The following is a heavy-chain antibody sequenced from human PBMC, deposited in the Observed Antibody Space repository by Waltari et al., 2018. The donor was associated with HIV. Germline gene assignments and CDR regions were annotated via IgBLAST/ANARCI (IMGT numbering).Heavy chain of an antibody. CDR1: GFTFSSYA. CDR2: ITVSGGST. J-gene: IGHJ4*02. D-gene: IGHD7-27*01. CDR3: ARQSLGSFDY. Sequence: EVQLLESGGGLVQPGGSLRLSCANLGFTFSSYAMSWVRQAPRKGLEWVSAITVSGGSTYYADSVKGRFTISRDNSKNTLYLQMDSLRAEDTAVYYCARQSLGSFDYWGQGTLVTVSS. V-gene: IGHV3-23*01.